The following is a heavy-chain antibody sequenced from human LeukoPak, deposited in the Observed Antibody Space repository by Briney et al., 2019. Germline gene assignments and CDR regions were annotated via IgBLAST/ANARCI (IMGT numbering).Heavy chain of an antibody. CDR2: IDTDGSST. J-gene: IGHJ6*03. V-gene: IGHV3-74*01. Sequence: GGSLRLSCAASGFTFRNSWMHWVRQAPGKGLMWVSRIDTDGSSTNYADSVKGRFTISTDNAKNTVYLQMNSLRAEDTAVYYCANGAFRLYYIDVWGKGTTVTVSS. D-gene: IGHD3-16*01. CDR3: ANGAFRLYYIDV. CDR1: GFTFRNSW.